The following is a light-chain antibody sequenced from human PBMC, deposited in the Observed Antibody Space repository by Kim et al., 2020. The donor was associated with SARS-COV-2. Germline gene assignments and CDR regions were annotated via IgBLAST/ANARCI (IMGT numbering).Light chain of an antibody. J-gene: IGLJ2*01. CDR3: AVWDDNLNGPV. V-gene: IGLV1-44*01. Sequence: GQRVTISCSGSNSNIGSNAVNWYQQLPGTAPKVLIYNNNRRPSGLPDRFSGSKSGTSASLAISGLQSEDEADYYCAVWDDNLNGPVYGGGTQLTVL. CDR2: NNN. CDR1: NSNIGSNA.